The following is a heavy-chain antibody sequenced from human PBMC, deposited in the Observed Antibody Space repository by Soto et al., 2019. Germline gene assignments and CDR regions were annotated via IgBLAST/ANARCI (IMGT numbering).Heavy chain of an antibody. J-gene: IGHJ6*02. CDR3: VAWRGGPPL. CDR1: AFNFNTYG. V-gene: IGHV1-18*01. CDR2: ISAYNVNT. Sequence: QVQLVQSGAEVKKPGASVKVSCKAPAFNFNTYGITWVRQAPGQGLEWMGWISAYNVNTNYAKNLQGRFTMTTDTSTSTGYMELRSLSSDDTAVYFCVAWRGGPPLWGQGTTVTVSS. D-gene: IGHD1-1*01.